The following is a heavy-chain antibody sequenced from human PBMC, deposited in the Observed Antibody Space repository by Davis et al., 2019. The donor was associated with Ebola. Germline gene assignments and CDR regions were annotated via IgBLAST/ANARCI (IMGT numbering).Heavy chain of an antibody. J-gene: IGHJ5*02. D-gene: IGHD2-2*01. Sequence: ASVKVSCKASGYTFTGYYMHWVRQAPGQGLEWMGWINPNSGGTNYAQKFQGRVTMTRDTSISTAYMELSRLRSDDTAVYYCARAGIVVVPAAHYYPWGQGTLVTVSS. CDR3: ARAGIVVVPAAHYYP. CDR1: GYTFTGYY. V-gene: IGHV1-2*02. CDR2: INPNSGGT.